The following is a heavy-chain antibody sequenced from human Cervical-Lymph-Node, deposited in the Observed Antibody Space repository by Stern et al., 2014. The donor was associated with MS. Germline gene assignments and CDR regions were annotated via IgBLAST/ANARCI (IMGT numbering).Heavy chain of an antibody. CDR3: VTASAKGPHDAFDI. CDR1: GFTFSDHY. D-gene: IGHD1-20*01. CDR2: TTDKVNSYTT. J-gene: IGHJ3*02. V-gene: IGHV3-72*01. Sequence: VQLVESGGGLVQPGGSLRLSCAASGFTFSDHYMDWVRQAPGKGLEWVGRTTDKVNSYTTEYAASVKGRFTISRDDSRNSLYLQMNSLKAEDTAVYYCVTASAKGPHDAFDIWGQGTMVTVSS.